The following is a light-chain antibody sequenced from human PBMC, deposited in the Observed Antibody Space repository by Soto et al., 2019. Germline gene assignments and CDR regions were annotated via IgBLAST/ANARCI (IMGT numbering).Light chain of an antibody. CDR2: EVS. Sequence: QSALTQPPSASGSPGQSVTISCTGTSSDVGGYNYVSWYQQHPGKAPKLMIYEVSKRPSGAPDRFSGSESGNTASLTVSGLQAEDEADYYCSSYGGSNNRGVFGGGTKLTVL. V-gene: IGLV2-8*01. CDR1: SSDVGGYNY. CDR3: SSYGGSNNRGV. J-gene: IGLJ2*01.